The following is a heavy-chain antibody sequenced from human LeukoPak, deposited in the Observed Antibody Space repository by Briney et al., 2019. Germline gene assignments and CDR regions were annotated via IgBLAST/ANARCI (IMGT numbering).Heavy chain of an antibody. D-gene: IGHD3-22*01. CDR1: GFTFSSYG. J-gene: IGHJ6*03. V-gene: IGHV3-23*01. CDR3: AKGTYYYDSSGYYYGRGYYYYYYVDV. Sequence: PGGTLRLSCAASGFTFSSYGMSWVRQAPGKGLEWVSSISRSGGSTYYADSVKGRFTISRGNSKNTLYLQMNSLRAEDTAVYYCAKGTYYYDSSGYYYGRGYYYYYYVDVWGKGTTVTISS. CDR2: ISRSGGST.